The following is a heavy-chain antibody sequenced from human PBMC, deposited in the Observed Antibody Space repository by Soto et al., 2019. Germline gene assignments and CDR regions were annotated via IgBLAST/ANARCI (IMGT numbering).Heavy chain of an antibody. CDR2: IKSKIDGETT. CDR3: TTSFTVTTGKVDY. J-gene: IGHJ4*02. V-gene: IGHV3-15*01. Sequence: GGSLRLSCAASGFIFNNAWMSWVRQAPGKGLEWVGRIKSKIDGETTDYAAPVKGRFTISRDDSKNTLSLQMDSLKTEDTAVYHCTTSFTVTTGKVDYWGQGAVVTVSS. D-gene: IGHD4-4*01. CDR1: GFIFNNAW.